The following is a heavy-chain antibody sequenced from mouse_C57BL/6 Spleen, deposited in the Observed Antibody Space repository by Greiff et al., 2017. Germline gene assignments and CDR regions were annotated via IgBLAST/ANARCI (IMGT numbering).Heavy chain of an antibody. CDR2: ISTYYGDA. D-gene: IGHD2-5*01. CDR1: GYTFTDSA. CDR3: YSNYGAMDY. Sequence: VQLQQSVPELVRPGVSVKISCKGSGYTFTDSAMHWVKQSHAKSLEWIGVISTYYGDASYNQKFKDKATMTVDKSSSTAYMELAILTSEDSAVRDYYSNYGAMDYWGQGTSVTVSS. J-gene: IGHJ4*01. V-gene: IGHV1-67*01.